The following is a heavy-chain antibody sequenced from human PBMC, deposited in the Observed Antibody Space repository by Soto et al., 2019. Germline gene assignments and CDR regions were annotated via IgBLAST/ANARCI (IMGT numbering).Heavy chain of an antibody. D-gene: IGHD4-17*01. J-gene: IGHJ4*02. Sequence: QVQLQESGPGLVKPSGTLSLTCAVSSGSISSSNWWSWVRQPPGKGLEWIGEIYHSGSTNYNPSLKSRVTISVDKSKNQFSLKLSSVTAADTAVYYCARDSDKGPYGDTFDYWGQGTLVTVSS. V-gene: IGHV4-4*02. CDR1: SGSISSSNW. CDR3: ARDSDKGPYGDTFDY. CDR2: IYHSGST.